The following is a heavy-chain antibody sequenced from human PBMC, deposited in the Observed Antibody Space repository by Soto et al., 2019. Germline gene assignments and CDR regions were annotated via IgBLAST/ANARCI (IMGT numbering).Heavy chain of an antibody. CDR1: GFTFSTYG. V-gene: IGHV3-30*18. CDR3: AKGFSYSVIDY. CDR2: ISYDGSNK. D-gene: IGHD5-18*01. Sequence: QVQLVESGGGVVQPGRSLRLSCAASGFTFSTYGMHWVRQAPGKGLEWVAVISYDGSNKYYADSVKGRFNISRDNSKNTLYLHMSSLRAEDTAVYYCAKGFSYSVIDYWGQGTLVTVSS. J-gene: IGHJ4*02.